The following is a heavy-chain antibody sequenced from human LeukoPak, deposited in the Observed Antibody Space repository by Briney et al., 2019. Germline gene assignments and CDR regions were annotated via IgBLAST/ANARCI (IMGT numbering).Heavy chain of an antibody. CDR3: ARDGGIAAAGTFDY. V-gene: IGHV4-59*01. Sequence: KASETLSLTCTVSGGSISSYYWSWTRQPPGKGLEWIGYIYYSGSTNYNPSLKSRVTISVDTSKNQFSLKLSSVTAADTAVYYCARDGGIAAAGTFDYWGQGTLVTVSS. CDR2: IYYSGST. CDR1: GGSISSYY. D-gene: IGHD6-13*01. J-gene: IGHJ4*02.